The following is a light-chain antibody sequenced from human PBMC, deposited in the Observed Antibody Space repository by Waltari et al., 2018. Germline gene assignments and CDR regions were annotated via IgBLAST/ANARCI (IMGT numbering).Light chain of an antibody. Sequence: QSALTQPASVSGSPGQSVTISCTGPSSDVGGYNYVSWYQQHPGKAPNLMIYDVSKRPSGVPDRFSGSKSGNTASLTISGLQAEDEADYYCCSYAGSYVVFGGGTKLTVL. CDR2: DVS. V-gene: IGLV2-11*01. CDR1: SSDVGGYNY. J-gene: IGLJ2*01. CDR3: CSYAGSYVV.